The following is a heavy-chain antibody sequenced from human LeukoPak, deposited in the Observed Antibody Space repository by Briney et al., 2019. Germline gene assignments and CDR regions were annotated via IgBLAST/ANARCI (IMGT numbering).Heavy chain of an antibody. Sequence: SQTLSLTCAVSGGSFSSGGYSWSWIRQPPGKGLEWIGYIYHSGSTYYNPSLKSRVTISVDRSKNQFSLKLSSVTAADTAVYYCARVVAHTLDYWGQGTLVTVSS. V-gene: IGHV4-30-2*01. CDR3: ARVVAHTLDY. CDR1: GGSFSSGGYS. CDR2: IYHSGST. J-gene: IGHJ4*02.